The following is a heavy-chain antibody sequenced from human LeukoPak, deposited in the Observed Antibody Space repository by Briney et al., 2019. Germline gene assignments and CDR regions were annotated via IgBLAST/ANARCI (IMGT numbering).Heavy chain of an antibody. D-gene: IGHD4-23*01. Sequence: SETLSLTCTVSGVSISSSSYYWGWIRQPPGKGLEWIVSIYYSGSTYYNPSLKSRVTISVDTSKNQFSLKLSSVTAADTAVYYCAKRTGGSSGDFGYWGQGTLVSISS. CDR1: GVSISSSSYY. CDR3: AKRTGGSSGDFGY. J-gene: IGHJ4*02. V-gene: IGHV4-39*01. CDR2: IYYSGST.